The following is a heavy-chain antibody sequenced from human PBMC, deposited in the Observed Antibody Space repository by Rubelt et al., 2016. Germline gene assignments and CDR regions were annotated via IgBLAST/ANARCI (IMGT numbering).Heavy chain of an antibody. V-gene: IGHV3-23*01. CDR2: ISGSGGST. CDR3: AKGTGPRRGGTDY. D-gene: IGHD3/OR15-3a*01. CDR1: GFTFSSYA. Sequence: EVQLLESGGGLVQPGGSLRLSCAASGFTFSSYAMSWVRQAPGTGLEWVSAISGSGGSTSYADSVKCRFAISGDNSKTRLYLQRNSLRAEDTAVYYCAKGTGPRRGGTDYWGQGTLVTVSS. J-gene: IGHJ4*02.